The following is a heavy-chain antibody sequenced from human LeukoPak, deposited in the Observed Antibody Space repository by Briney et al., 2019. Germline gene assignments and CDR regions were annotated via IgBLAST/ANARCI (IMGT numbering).Heavy chain of an antibody. J-gene: IGHJ4*02. D-gene: IGHD3-10*01. V-gene: IGHV4-34*01. CDR1: GGTFSGYY. Sequence: SETLSLTCAVYGGTFSGYYWSWIRQPPGKGLEWIGEINHSGSTNYNPSLKSRVTISGDTSKNQFSLKLSSVTAADTAVYYCARASGGEDYWGQGTLVTVSS. CDR2: INHSGST. CDR3: ARASGGEDY.